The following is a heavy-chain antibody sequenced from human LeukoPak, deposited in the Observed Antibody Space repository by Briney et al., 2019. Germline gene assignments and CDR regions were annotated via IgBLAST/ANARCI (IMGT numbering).Heavy chain of an antibody. D-gene: IGHD2-15*01. V-gene: IGHV1-18*04. CDR1: GYTFTDYY. CDR2: ISAYNGNT. J-gene: IGHJ6*02. CDR3: ARIDVVVVAATQETYYYYGMDV. Sequence: ASVKVSCKASGYTFTDYYMHWVRQAPGQGLEWMGWISAYNGNTNYAQKLQGRVTMTTDTSTSTAYMELRSLRSDDTAVYYCARIDVVVVAATQETYYYYGMDVWGQGTTVTVSS.